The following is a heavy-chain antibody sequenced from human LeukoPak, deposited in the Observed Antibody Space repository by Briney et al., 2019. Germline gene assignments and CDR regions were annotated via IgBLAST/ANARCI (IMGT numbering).Heavy chain of an antibody. CDR1: EFSFSRYA. D-gene: IGHD3-22*01. CDR2: ISSNGAST. CDR3: VKGGYYDSRGFPEYFQD. J-gene: IGHJ1*01. V-gene: IGHV3-64D*09. Sequence: GGSLRLSCSASEFSFSRYAMHWVRQGPGKGLEHVSTISSNGASTYYADSAKGRFTISRDNSKNTLYLQLSSLSAEDTAVYYCVKGGYYDSRGFPEYFQDWGQGTLVSASS.